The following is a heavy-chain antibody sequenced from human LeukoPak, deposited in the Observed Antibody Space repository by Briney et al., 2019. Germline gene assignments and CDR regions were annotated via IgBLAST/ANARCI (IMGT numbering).Heavy chain of an antibody. V-gene: IGHV1-24*01. D-gene: IGHD1-1*01. CDR2: FDPEDGET. CDR3: ARKAYNWNDDDAFDI. Sequence: ASVKVSCKVSGYTLTELSMHWVRQAPGKGLEWMGGFDPEDGETIYAQKFQGRVTMTEDTSTDTAYMELSSLRSEDTAVYYCARKAYNWNDDDAFDIWGQGTMVTVSS. CDR1: GYTLTELS. J-gene: IGHJ3*02.